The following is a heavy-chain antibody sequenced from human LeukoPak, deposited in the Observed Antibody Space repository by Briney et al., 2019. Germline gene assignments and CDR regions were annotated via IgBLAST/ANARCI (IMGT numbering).Heavy chain of an antibody. CDR1: GYTFTGYY. D-gene: IGHD3-22*01. V-gene: IGHV1-46*01. CDR2: INPSGGST. CDR3: ARQSRYYYDSSGYHNNWFDP. Sequence: ASVKVSCKAFGYTFTGYYMHWVRQAPGQGLEWMGIINPSGGSTSYAQKFQGRVTMTRDMSTSTVYMELSSLRSEDTAVYYCARQSRYYYDSSGYHNNWFDPWGQGTLVTVSS. J-gene: IGHJ5*02.